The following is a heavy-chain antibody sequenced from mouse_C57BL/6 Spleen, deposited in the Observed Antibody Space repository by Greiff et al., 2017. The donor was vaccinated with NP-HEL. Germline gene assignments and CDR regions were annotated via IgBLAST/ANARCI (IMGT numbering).Heavy chain of an antibody. CDR3: ARESLVAHYFDY. V-gene: IGHV1-64*01. CDR2: IHPNSGST. J-gene: IGHJ2*01. Sequence: VQLQQPGAELVKPGASVKLSCKASGYTFTSYWMHWVKQRPGQGLEWIGMIHPNSGSTNYNEKFKSKATLTVDKSSSTAYMQLSSLTSEGSAVYYCARESLVAHYFDYWGQGTTLTVAS. CDR1: GYTFTSYW. D-gene: IGHD1-1*01.